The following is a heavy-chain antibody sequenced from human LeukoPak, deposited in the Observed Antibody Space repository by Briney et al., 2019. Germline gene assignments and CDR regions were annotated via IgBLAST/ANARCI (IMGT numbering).Heavy chain of an antibody. V-gene: IGHV3-23*01. D-gene: IGHD2-15*01. Sequence: GGSLRLSCAASGFSFSNYGMSWVRQAPGKGLEWVSIISGRGTTTYYADSVKGHFTISRDNPKNTLYLHMSSLRAEDTAVYYCAKAGAVVVVAAKYFDYWGQGTLVTVSS. CDR1: GFSFSNYG. CDR3: AKAGAVVVVAAKYFDY. J-gene: IGHJ4*02. CDR2: ISGRGTTT.